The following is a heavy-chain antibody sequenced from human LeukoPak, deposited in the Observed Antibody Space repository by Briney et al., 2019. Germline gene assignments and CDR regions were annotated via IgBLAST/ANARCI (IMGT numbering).Heavy chain of an antibody. J-gene: IGHJ6*03. Sequence: PGGSLRLSCAASGFTFSSYAMSWDRQAPGKGLEWVSAISGSGGSTYYADSVKGRFTISRDNSKNTLYLQMNSLRAEDTAVYYCAKLRYYDSSGPYYMDVWGKGTTVTVSS. V-gene: IGHV3-23*01. CDR1: GFTFSSYA. CDR2: ISGSGGST. CDR3: AKLRYYDSSGPYYMDV. D-gene: IGHD3-22*01.